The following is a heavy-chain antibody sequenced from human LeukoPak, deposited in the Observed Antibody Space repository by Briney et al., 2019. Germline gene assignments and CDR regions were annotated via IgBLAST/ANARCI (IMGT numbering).Heavy chain of an antibody. V-gene: IGHV1-8*03. CDR1: GGTFSSYA. CDR2: MNPNSGNT. Sequence: GASVKVSCKASGGTFSSYAISWVRQATGQGLEWMGWMNPNSGNTGYAQKFQGRVTITRNTSISTAYMELSSLRSEDTAVYYCARGPRRVFWGQGTMVTVSS. CDR3: ARGPRRVF. J-gene: IGHJ3*01.